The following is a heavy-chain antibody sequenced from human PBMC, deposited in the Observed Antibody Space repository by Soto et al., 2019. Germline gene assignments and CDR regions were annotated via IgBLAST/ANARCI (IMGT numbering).Heavy chain of an antibody. CDR3: AKDLDDYSSAIDF. D-gene: IGHD4-4*01. CDR1: GFTYESYA. CDR2: ISGSGGSGRG. Sequence: EVQLLESGGGLVQPGGSLRLSCAASGFTYESYAMNWVRQAPGKGLEWVSGISGSGGSGRGFYADPVKGRFTISRDNSKNTLYLEMNSLRAEDTAVYYCAKDLDDYSSAIDFWGQGTLVTVSS. V-gene: IGHV3-23*01. J-gene: IGHJ4*02.